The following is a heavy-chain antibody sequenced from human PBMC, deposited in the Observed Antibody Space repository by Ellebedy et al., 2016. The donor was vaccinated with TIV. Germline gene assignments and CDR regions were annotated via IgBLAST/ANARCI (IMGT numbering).Heavy chain of an antibody. Sequence: SVKVSXXTSGYTFTDYNLQWVRQAPGQGLEWMGGIVPIFGTINYAQKFQGRFTITADESAATIYMELSSLRSDDTALYFCARDWGTGITLTYGFDIWGQGTLVTVSS. CDR3: ARDWGTGITLTYGFDI. J-gene: IGHJ3*02. CDR1: GYTFTDYN. V-gene: IGHV1-69*13. CDR2: IVPIFGTI. D-gene: IGHD1-7*01.